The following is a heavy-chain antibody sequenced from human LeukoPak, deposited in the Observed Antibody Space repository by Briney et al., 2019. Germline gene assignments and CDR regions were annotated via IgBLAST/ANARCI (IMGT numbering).Heavy chain of an antibody. Sequence: PSETLSLTCTVSAGSTSSGGYYCSWIRQHPGKGLEWIGYIYYSGSTYYNPSLKSRVTISVDTSKNQCSLKLSSVNAADTAVYYCARGGGWRTVTTRFDPWGQGTLVTVSS. CDR3: ARGGGWRTVTTRFDP. J-gene: IGHJ5*02. CDR1: AGSTSSGGYY. CDR2: IYYSGST. V-gene: IGHV4-31*03. D-gene: IGHD4-17*01.